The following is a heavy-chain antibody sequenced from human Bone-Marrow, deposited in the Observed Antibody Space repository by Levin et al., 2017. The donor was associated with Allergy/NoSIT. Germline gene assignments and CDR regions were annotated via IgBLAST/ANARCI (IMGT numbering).Heavy chain of an antibody. CDR2: IWYDGSNK. CDR3: ARELYCTNGVCYPYYGMDV. CDR1: GFTFSSYG. Sequence: GGSLRLSCAASGFTFSSYGMHWVRQAPGKGLEWVAVIWYDGSNKYYADSVKGRFTISRYNSKNTLYLQMNSLRAEDTAVYYCARELYCTNGVCYPYYGMDVWGQGTTVTVSS. V-gene: IGHV3-33*01. D-gene: IGHD2-8*01. J-gene: IGHJ6*02.